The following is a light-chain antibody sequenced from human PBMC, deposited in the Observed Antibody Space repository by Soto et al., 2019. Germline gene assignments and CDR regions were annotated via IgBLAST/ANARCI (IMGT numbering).Light chain of an antibody. V-gene: IGKV1-39*02. CDR2: AAS. J-gene: IGKJ1*01. Sequence: DIHLSHSPSFLSAYVEDRVTITCRAIQSISSYLNCYQQKPGKAPKLLIYAASSLQSGVPSRFSGSGSGTDFTLPISSLQSEDFAVYYCQQYNNWPWMCGQGPKGDI. CDR1: QSISSY. CDR3: QQYNNWPWM.